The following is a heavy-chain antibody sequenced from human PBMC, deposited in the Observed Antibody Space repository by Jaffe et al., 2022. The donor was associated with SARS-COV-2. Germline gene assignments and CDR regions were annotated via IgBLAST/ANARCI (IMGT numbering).Heavy chain of an antibody. V-gene: IGHV3-30*18. D-gene: IGHD6-19*01. J-gene: IGHJ4*02. CDR3: AKDVSGWYEGGDY. Sequence: QVQLVESGGGVVQPGRSLRLSCAASGFTFSSYGMHWVRQAPGKGLEWVAVISYDGSNKYYADSVKGRFTISRDNSKNTLYLQMNSLRAEDTAVYYCAKDVSGWYEGGDYWGQGTLVTVSS. CDR2: ISYDGSNK. CDR1: GFTFSSYG.